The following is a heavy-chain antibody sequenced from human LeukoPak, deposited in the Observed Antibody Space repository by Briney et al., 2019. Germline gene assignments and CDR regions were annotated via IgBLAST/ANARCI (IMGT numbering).Heavy chain of an antibody. D-gene: IGHD5-18*01. CDR1: GDSISSSSYY. CDR3: ARGSSYGYTEPYYYYYYMDV. Sequence: PSETLSLTCTVSGDSISSSSYYWGWIRQPPGKGLEWIGSIYYSGSTYYNPSLKSRVTISVDTSKNQFSLKLSSVTAADTAVYYCARGSSYGYTEPYYYYYYMDVWGKGTTVTVSS. V-gene: IGHV4-39*07. J-gene: IGHJ6*03. CDR2: IYYSGST.